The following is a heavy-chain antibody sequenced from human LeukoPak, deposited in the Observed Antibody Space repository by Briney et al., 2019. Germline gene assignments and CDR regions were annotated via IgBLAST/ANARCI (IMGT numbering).Heavy chain of an antibody. CDR1: GFIFSRNN. CDR3: ACARTGGAYLDY. D-gene: IGHD1-1*01. CDR2: ISSSGTAI. V-gene: IGHV3-48*02. Sequence: GGSVRLSCTASGFIFSRNNMNWVRQAPGKGLEWVSYISSSGTAIYYADSVKGRFTISRDNAKNSLYLQMNSLRDEDTAVYYCACARTGGAYLDYWGLGTLVTVSS. J-gene: IGHJ4*02.